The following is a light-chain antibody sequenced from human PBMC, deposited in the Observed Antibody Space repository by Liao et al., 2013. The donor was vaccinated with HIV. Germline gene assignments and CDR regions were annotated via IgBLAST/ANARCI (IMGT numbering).Light chain of an antibody. CDR2: QDD. J-gene: IGLJ2*01. CDR1: KLGDKY. CDR3: QAWDTSTACVV. Sequence: SYGLTQPPSVSVSPGQTASISCSGDKLGDKYTSWYQQKAGQSPVLVIYQDDKRPSAIPERFSASNSGNTATLTISGTQAMDAADYYCQAWDTSTACVVFGGGTKLTVL. V-gene: IGLV3-1*01.